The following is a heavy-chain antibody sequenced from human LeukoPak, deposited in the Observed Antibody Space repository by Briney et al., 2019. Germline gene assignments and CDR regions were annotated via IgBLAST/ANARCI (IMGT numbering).Heavy chain of an antibody. V-gene: IGHV1-69*01. CDR1: GGTFSSYA. CDR3: ARGPVEYSSSSGYYYYMDV. CDR2: IIPIFGTA. Sequence: APVKVSCKASGGTFSSYAISWVRQAPGQGLEWMGGIIPIFGTANYAQKFQGRVTITADESTSTAYMELSSLRSEDTAVYYCARGPVEYSSSSGYYYYMDVWGKGTTVTVSS. J-gene: IGHJ6*03. D-gene: IGHD6-6*01.